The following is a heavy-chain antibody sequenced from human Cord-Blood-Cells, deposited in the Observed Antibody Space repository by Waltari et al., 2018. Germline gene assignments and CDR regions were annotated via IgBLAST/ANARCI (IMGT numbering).Heavy chain of an antibody. D-gene: IGHD2-2*01. CDR1: GFTFSSYA. Sequence: EVQLLESGGGLVQPGGSLRLSCAASGFTFSSYAMSWVRQAQGKGMEWVSAISGSGGTTYYADSVKGRFTISRDNSKNTLYLQMNSLRAEDTAVYYCAKSVDCSSTSCYGSGSYYIDYWGQGTLVTVSS. V-gene: IGHV3-23*01. CDR3: AKSVDCSSTSCYGSGSYYIDY. CDR2: ISGSGGTT. J-gene: IGHJ4*02.